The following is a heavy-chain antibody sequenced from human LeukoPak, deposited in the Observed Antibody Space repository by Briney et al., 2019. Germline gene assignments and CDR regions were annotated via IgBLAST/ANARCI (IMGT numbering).Heavy chain of an antibody. V-gene: IGHV3-23*01. D-gene: IGHD3-16*01. J-gene: IGHJ6*02. CDR2: ISGSGGST. CDR3: ARGGGLDV. Sequence: GGSLRLSCAASGFTFTSCATSWVRQAPGKGLEWVSAISGSGGSTYYADSVKGRFTISRDNAKNSLYLQMSNLRAEDTAVYFCARGGGLDVWGQGATVTVSS. CDR1: GFTFTSCA.